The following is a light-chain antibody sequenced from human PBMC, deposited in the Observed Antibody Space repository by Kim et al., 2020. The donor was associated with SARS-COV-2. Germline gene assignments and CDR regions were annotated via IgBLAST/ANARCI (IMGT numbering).Light chain of an antibody. CDR2: AAS. CDR3: HQANSFPIT. J-gene: IGKJ5*01. Sequence: ASVGDRATITCRARQGISSWLPWYQRKPGKAPKLLIYAASSLHSGVPSGFSGSGSGTDFTLTISSLQPEDFATYYGHQANSFPITYGQETRLEIK. CDR1: QGISSW. V-gene: IGKV1D-12*01.